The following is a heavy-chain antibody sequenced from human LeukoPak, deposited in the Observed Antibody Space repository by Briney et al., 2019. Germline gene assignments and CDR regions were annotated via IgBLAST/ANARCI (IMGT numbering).Heavy chain of an antibody. D-gene: IGHD7-27*01. CDR3: ARQSQSWGVDY. CDR1: GGSISSYY. V-gene: IGHV4-59*08. J-gene: IGHJ4*02. CDR2: IYHSGST. Sequence: SETLSLTCTVSGGSISSYYWSWIRQPPGKGLEWIGYIYHSGSTKYNPSLKSRVTILVDISKNQFSLRLSSLTAADTAVYYCARQSQSWGVDYWGQGALVTVSS.